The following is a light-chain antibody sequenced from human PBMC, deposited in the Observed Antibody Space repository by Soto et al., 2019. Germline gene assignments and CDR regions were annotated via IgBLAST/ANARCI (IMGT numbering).Light chain of an antibody. CDR3: QHFFSPPFP. Sequence: DIVMTQSQASLAVSLGERATINCKSSQSRLANCNNKNALAGYQHKPGQPPTLLILGASTRESGVPDRFSGSGSETDFTLTISSLQAEDAAVYYCQHFFSPPFPFGQGTKLEIK. J-gene: IGKJ2*01. CDR1: QSRLANCNNKNA. V-gene: IGKV4-1*01. CDR2: GAS.